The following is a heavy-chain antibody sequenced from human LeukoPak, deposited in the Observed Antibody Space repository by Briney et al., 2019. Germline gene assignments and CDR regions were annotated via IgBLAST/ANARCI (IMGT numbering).Heavy chain of an antibody. D-gene: IGHD3-10*01. Sequence: SETLSLTCTVSGGSISSSSYYWGWIRQPPGKGLEWIGSIYYSGSTYYNPSLKSRVTISVDTSKNQFSLKLSSVTAADTAVYYCARETAESFFLDYWGQGTLVTLSS. CDR3: ARETAESFFLDY. CDR1: GGSISSSSYY. J-gene: IGHJ4*02. CDR2: IYYSGST. V-gene: IGHV4-39*07.